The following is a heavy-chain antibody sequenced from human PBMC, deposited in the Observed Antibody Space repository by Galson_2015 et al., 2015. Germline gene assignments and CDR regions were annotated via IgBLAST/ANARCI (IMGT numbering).Heavy chain of an antibody. V-gene: IGHV5-51*01. J-gene: IGHJ5*02. CDR2: IYPGDSDT. D-gene: IGHD3-9*01. Sequence: QSGAEVKKPGESLKISCKGSGYSFTSYWIGWARQMPGKGLEWMGIIYPGDSDTRYSPSFQGQVTISADKSISTAYLQWSSLKASDTAMYYCARQHYDILTGYYNGWFDPWGQGTLVTVSS. CDR1: GYSFTSYW. CDR3: ARQHYDILTGYYNGWFDP.